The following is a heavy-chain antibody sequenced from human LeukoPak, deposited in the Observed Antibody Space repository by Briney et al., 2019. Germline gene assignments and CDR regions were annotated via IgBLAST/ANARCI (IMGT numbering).Heavy chain of an antibody. Sequence: SETLSLTCTVSGGSISSSSYYWGWIRQPPGKGLEWIGNIYYSGSTYYNPSLKSRVTMSVDTSKNQFSLKLSSVTAAHTAVYYCARYYYGSGSYYYFDSWGQGTLVTVSS. CDR2: IYYSGST. V-gene: IGHV4-39*01. J-gene: IGHJ4*02. CDR3: ARYYYGSGSYYYFDS. D-gene: IGHD3-10*01. CDR1: GGSISSSSYY.